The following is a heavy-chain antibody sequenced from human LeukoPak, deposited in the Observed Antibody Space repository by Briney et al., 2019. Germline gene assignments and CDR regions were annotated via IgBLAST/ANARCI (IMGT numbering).Heavy chain of an antibody. CDR3: AREDGWFGDPGSRLH. D-gene: IGHD3-10*01. J-gene: IGHJ1*01. CDR1: GFTFSSYS. V-gene: IGHV3-48*04. Sequence: GGSLRLSCAASGFTFSSYSMNWVRQAPGKGLEWVSYISSSSSTIYYADSVKGRFTISRDNAKNSLYLQMNSLRAEDTAVYYCAREDGWFGDPGSRLHWGQGTLVTVSS. CDR2: ISSSSSTI.